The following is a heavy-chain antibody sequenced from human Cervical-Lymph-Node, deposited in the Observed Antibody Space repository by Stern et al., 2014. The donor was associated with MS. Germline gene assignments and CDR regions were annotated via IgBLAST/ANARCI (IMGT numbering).Heavy chain of an antibody. V-gene: IGHV3-30-3*01. J-gene: IGHJ4*02. CDR1: GFTFSTYA. D-gene: IGHD3-10*01. CDR3: ARGGRGVGLEY. CDR2: VSHDGTQR. Sequence: VQLVESGGGVVQPGRSLSLSCVASGFTFSTYAMHWVRQAPGKGLEWVAFVSHDGTQRTSTDSVKARFTISRDNSKNTLYLHMNSLRDEDTAVYFCARGGRGVGLEYWGQGALVTVSS.